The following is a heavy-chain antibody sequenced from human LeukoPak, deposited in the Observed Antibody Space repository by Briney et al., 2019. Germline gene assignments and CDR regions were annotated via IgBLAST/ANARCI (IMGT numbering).Heavy chain of an antibody. V-gene: IGHV3-33*01. CDR2: IWYDGNNK. J-gene: IGHJ4*02. CDR3: ATQHCSAGDCYFFD. CDR1: GFTFSSYG. Sequence: GGSLRLSCAASGFTFSSYGMHWVRQAPGKGLEWVALIWYDGNNKYYADSVKGRFTISRDNSKNTLYLQLNSLRAEDTAVYYCATQHCSAGDCYFFDWGQGTLVTVSS. D-gene: IGHD2-15*01.